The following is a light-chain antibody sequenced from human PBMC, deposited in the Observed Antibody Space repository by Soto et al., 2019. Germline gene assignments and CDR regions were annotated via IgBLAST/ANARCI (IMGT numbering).Light chain of an antibody. CDR3: KQYGSSL. V-gene: IGKV3-20*01. CDR2: GAS. Sequence: EIVLTQSPGTLSLSPGERATLSCRASQSVSSSYSAWYQQKPGQAPRLLIYGASSRATGIPDRFSGSGSGTDFTLTISRLEPEDFAVYYCKQYGSSLFGPGTKVDIK. CDR1: QSVSSSY. J-gene: IGKJ3*01.